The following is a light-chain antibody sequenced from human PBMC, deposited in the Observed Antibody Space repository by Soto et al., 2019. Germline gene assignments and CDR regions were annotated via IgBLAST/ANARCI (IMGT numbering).Light chain of an antibody. CDR1: QSVSSSY. CDR2: GAS. V-gene: IGKV3-20*01. J-gene: IGKJ1*01. Sequence: EIVMTQSPGSLCLSPGERATLSCRASQSVSSSYLAWYQQKPGQAPRLLIYGASSRATGIPDRFSGSGSGTDFTLTISRLEPEDFAVYYCQQYGSSQWTFGQGTTVDIK. CDR3: QQYGSSQWT.